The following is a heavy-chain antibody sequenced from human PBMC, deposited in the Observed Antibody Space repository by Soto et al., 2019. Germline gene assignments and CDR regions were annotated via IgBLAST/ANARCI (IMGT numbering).Heavy chain of an antibody. Sequence: QVQLVQSGAEVKKPGASVKVSCKASGYTFTGNAMYWVRQAPGQRLEWMGWINTGNGNTKYSQKFQGRVTITRDTSATTTYMELSSLRSEDTAVYYCAREGYDSSGYPLGYWGQGTLVTGSS. V-gene: IGHV1-3*04. CDR3: AREGYDSSGYPLGY. CDR1: GYTFTGNA. CDR2: INTGNGNT. J-gene: IGHJ4*02. D-gene: IGHD3-22*01.